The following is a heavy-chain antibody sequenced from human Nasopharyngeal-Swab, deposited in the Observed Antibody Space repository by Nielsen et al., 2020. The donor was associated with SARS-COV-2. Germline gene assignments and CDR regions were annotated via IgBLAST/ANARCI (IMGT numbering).Heavy chain of an antibody. D-gene: IGHD6-13*01. CDR2: IDPSDSYT. CDR3: ARRFHSSSWYTDYDY. J-gene: IGHJ4*02. Sequence: VRQMPGKGLEWMGRIDPSDSYTNYSPSFQGHITISADKSISTAYLQWSSLKASDTAMYYRARRFHSSSWYTDYDYWGQGTLVTVSS. V-gene: IGHV5-10-1*01.